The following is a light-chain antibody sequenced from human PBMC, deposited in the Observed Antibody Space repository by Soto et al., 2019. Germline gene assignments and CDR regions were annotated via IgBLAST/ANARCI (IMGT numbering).Light chain of an antibody. Sequence: DIQMTQSPSSMSVSVGERVTITCRASQNIGTSLNWYQMKLGRAPTLLIYSASTLQSGAPSRFSGGGSGTDFTLTINSLQPEDFATYSCQQSYNAPYTFGQGTMLVIK. CDR1: QNIGTS. V-gene: IGKV1-39*01. CDR2: SAS. J-gene: IGKJ2*01. CDR3: QQSYNAPYT.